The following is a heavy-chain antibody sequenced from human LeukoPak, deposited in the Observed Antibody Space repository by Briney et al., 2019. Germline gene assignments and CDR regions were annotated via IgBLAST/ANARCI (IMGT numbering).Heavy chain of an antibody. Sequence: SETLSLTCTVSGGSISSYYWSWIRQSPGKGLEWIGYLHYTGSTNYNPSLKSRVIISVDTSKNQFSLKLSSVTAADTAVYYCARGVSGTYYDYYMDVWGKGTTVTVSS. V-gene: IGHV4-59*01. D-gene: IGHD6-19*01. CDR1: GGSISSYY. J-gene: IGHJ6*03. CDR3: ARGVSGTYYDYYMDV. CDR2: LHYTGST.